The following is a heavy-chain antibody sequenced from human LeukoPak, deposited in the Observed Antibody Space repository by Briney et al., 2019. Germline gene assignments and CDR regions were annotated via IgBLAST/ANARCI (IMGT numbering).Heavy chain of an antibody. J-gene: IGHJ6*04. CDR2: ISSSGSTI. V-gene: IGHV3-48*03. Sequence: GGSLRLSCAASGFAFSSYEMNWVRQAPGKGLEWVSYISSSGSTIYYADSVKGRFTISRDNAKNSLYLQMNSLRAEDTAVYYCARDLGYCTSTSCYSLYGMDVWGKGTTVTVSS. CDR1: GFAFSSYE. D-gene: IGHD2-2*02. CDR3: ARDLGYCTSTSCYSLYGMDV.